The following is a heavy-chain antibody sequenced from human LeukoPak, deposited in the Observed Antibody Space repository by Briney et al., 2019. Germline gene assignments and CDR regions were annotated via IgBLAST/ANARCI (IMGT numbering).Heavy chain of an antibody. J-gene: IGHJ5*02. CDR2: ISSSSSYI. CDR1: GFTFSSYS. D-gene: IGHD2-2*01. Sequence: PGGSLRLSCAASGFTFSSYSMNWVRQAPGKGLEWVSSISSSSSYIYYADSVKGRFTISRDNAKNSLYLQMNSLRAEDTAVYYCASEDIVVVPEQLGFDPWGQGTLVTVSS. V-gene: IGHV3-21*01. CDR3: ASEDIVVVPEQLGFDP.